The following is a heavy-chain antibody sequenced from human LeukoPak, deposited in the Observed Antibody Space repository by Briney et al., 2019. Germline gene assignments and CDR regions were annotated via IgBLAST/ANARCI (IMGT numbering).Heavy chain of an antibody. CDR2: ISDDGSDK. Sequence: PGGSLRLSCAASGFTFRTYAFHWVRQAPGKGLEWVAVISDDGSDKYYAESVKGRFTISRDNSKNTLYLQMNSLRAEDTAVYYCARNFNHFDYWGQGTLVTVSS. CDR1: GFTFRTYA. CDR3: ARNFNHFDY. D-gene: IGHD1-14*01. J-gene: IGHJ4*02. V-gene: IGHV3-30*04.